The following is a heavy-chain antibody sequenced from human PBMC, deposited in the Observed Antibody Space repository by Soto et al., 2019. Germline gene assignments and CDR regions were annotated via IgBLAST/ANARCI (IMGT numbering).Heavy chain of an antibody. J-gene: IGHJ5*02. V-gene: IGHV3-9*01. D-gene: IGHD1-1*01. Sequence: EVQLVESGGGLVQPGRSLRLSCAAYGFTFDDYAMHWVRQAPGKGLEWVSGITWNSGAIDYADSVKGRFTISRDNAKNSRYLQMNSLRAEDTALYDCAKDTSGGGWKWFDPWGQGTLVTVSS. CDR3: AKDTSGGGWKWFDP. CDR1: GFTFDDYA. CDR2: ITWNSGAI.